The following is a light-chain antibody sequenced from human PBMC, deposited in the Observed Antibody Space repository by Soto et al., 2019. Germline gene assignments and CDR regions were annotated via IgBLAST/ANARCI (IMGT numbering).Light chain of an antibody. J-gene: IGKJ2*01. CDR1: QSVSSSY. Sequence: EIVLTQSPGTLSLSPGERATLSCRASQSVSSSYLAWYQQKPGQAPRLLIYGASSRATGIVDRFSGSGSGTDFTLTISRLEPEDFAVYYCQQYGSSPYTFGQGTKLEIK. V-gene: IGKV3-20*01. CDR3: QQYGSSPYT. CDR2: GAS.